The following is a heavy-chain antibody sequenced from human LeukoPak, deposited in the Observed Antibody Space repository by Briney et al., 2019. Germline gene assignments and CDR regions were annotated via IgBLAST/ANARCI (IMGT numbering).Heavy chain of an antibody. Sequence: ASVKVSFKASGYTFTSYGISWVRQAPGQGLEWMGRISAYNGNTNYAHKFQGRVTMTTDTSTSTAYMELRSLRSDDTAVYYCARSTVTTFGVDWFDPWGQGTQVTLSS. J-gene: IGHJ5*02. V-gene: IGHV1-18*01. CDR1: GYTFTSYG. CDR2: ISAYNGNT. CDR3: ARSTVTTFGVDWFDP. D-gene: IGHD4-17*01.